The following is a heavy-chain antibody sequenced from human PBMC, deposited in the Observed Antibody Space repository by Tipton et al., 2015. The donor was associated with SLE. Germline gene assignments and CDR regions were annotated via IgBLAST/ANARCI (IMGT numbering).Heavy chain of an antibody. Sequence: QSGPEVKKPGESLKISCKGSGYSFTSYWIGWVRQMPGKGLEWMGIIYPGDSDTRYSPSFRGQVTISADKSISTAYLQWSSLKASDTAMYYCARLPGGYCSGGSCLRGDYWGQGTLVTVSS. D-gene: IGHD2-15*01. CDR1: GYSFTSYW. J-gene: IGHJ4*02. CDR2: IYPGDSDT. CDR3: ARLPGGYCSGGSCLRGDY. V-gene: IGHV5-51*03.